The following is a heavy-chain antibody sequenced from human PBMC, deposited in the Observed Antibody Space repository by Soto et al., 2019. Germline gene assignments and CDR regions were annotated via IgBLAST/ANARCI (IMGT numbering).Heavy chain of an antibody. CDR2: IYYSGST. V-gene: IGHV4-59*01. Sequence: KPSETLSLTCTVSGGSISSYYWSWIRQPPGKGLEWIGYIYYSGSTNYNPSLKSRVTISVDTSKNQFSLKLSSVTAADTAVYYCARSNVDWEDYWGPGTLVTVSS. J-gene: IGHJ4*02. CDR3: ARSNVDWEDY. CDR1: GGSISSYY. D-gene: IGHD3-9*01.